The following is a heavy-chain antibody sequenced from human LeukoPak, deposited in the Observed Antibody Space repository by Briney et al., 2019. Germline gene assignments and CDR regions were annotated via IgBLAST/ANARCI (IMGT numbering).Heavy chain of an antibody. V-gene: IGHV1-2*02. CDR1: GYTLTDYY. J-gene: IGHJ4*02. CDR2: INPNSGGT. CDR3: ARVSEYYDFWSGYQRDFDY. Sequence: ASVKVSCKASGYTLTDYYMHWVRQAPGQGLEWMGWINPNSGGTNYAQKFQGRVTMTRDTSISTAYMELSRLRSDDTAVYYCARVSEYYDFWSGYQRDFDYWGQGTLVTVSS. D-gene: IGHD3-3*01.